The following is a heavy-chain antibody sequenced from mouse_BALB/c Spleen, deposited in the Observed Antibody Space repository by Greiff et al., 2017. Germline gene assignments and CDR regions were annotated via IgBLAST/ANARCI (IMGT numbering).Heavy chain of an antibody. D-gene: IGHD2-10*02. CDR1: GFNIKDTY. Sequence: EVQLQQSGAELVKPGASVKLSCTASGFNIKDTYMHWVKQRPEQGLEWIGRIDPANGNTKYDPKCQGKATITADTSSNTAYLQLSSLTSEDTAVYYCARGYGNYGGFAYWGQGTLVTVSA. CDR2: IDPANGNT. CDR3: ARGYGNYGGFAY. J-gene: IGHJ3*01. V-gene: IGHV14-3*02.